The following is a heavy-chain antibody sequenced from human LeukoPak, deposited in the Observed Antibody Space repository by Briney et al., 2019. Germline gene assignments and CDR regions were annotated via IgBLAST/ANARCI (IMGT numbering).Heavy chain of an antibody. Sequence: PSQTLSLTCAVSGGSISSGGYSWSWIRQPPGKGLEWIGYIYHSGSTYYNPSLKSRVTISVDRSKNQFSLKLSSVTAADTAAYYCARGPKCSGGSCYSYYYGMDVWGQGTTVTVSS. V-gene: IGHV4-30-2*01. J-gene: IGHJ6*02. CDR3: ARGPKCSGGSCYSYYYGMDV. CDR2: IYHSGST. CDR1: GGSISSGGYS. D-gene: IGHD2-15*01.